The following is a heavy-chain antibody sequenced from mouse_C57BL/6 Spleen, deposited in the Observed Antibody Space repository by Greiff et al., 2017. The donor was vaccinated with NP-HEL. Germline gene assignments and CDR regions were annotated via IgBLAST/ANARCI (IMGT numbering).Heavy chain of an antibody. CDR2: IDPEDGDT. CDR1: GFNIKDYY. V-gene: IGHV14-1*01. CDR3: TTSRYDYDSWFAY. Sequence: EVKLQESGAELVRPGASVKLSCTASGFNIKDYYMHWVKQRPEQGLEWIGRIDPEDGDTEYAPKFQGKATMTADTSSNTAYLQLSSLTSEDTAVYYCTTSRYDYDSWFAYWGQGTLVTVSA. J-gene: IGHJ3*01. D-gene: IGHD2-4*01.